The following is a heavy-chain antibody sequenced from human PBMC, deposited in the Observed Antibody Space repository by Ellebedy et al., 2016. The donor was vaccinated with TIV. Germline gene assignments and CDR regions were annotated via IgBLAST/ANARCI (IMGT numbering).Heavy chain of an antibody. CDR1: GFTFSDYY. CDR3: ASTVGANLLGMDV. Sequence: PGGSLRLSCAASGFTFSDYYMSWIRQAPGKGLAWVSYISSSGSTIYYADSVKGRFTISRDNAKNSLYLQMNSLRAEDTAVYYCASTVGANLLGMDVWGQGTTVTVSS. J-gene: IGHJ6*02. CDR2: ISSSGSTI. D-gene: IGHD1-26*01. V-gene: IGHV3-11*04.